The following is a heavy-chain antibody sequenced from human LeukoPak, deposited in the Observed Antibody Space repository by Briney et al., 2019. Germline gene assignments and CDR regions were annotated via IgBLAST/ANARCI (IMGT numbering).Heavy chain of an antibody. CDR1: GYTFTSYG. J-gene: IGHJ5*02. V-gene: IGHV1-18*01. CDR3: ARVISSGWYLRWLDP. Sequence: ASVKVSCKASGYTFTSYGISWVRQAPGRGLEWMGWISAYNGNTNYAQKLQGRVTMTTDTSTSTAYMELRSLRSDDTAVYYCARVISSGWYLRWLDPWGQGTLVTVSS. CDR2: ISAYNGNT. D-gene: IGHD6-19*01.